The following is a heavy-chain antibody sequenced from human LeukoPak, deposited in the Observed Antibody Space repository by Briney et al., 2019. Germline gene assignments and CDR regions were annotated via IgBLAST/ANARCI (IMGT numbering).Heavy chain of an antibody. D-gene: IGHD3-22*01. J-gene: IGHJ6*02. CDR1: GFTFSDYY. Sequence: PGGSLRLSCAASGFTFSDYYMSWIRQAPGKGLEWVSYISSSGSTIYSADSVEGRFTISRDNAKNSLYLQMNSLRAGDTAVDYCARVDYYDSSPYYYDGMDVWGQGTTVTVSS. CDR3: ARVDYYDSSPYYYDGMDV. CDR2: ISSSGSTI. V-gene: IGHV3-11*01.